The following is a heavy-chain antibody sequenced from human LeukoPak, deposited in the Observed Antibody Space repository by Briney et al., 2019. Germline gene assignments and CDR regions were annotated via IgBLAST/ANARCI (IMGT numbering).Heavy chain of an antibody. CDR2: VSWNSGLI. J-gene: IGHJ6*02. D-gene: IGHD2/OR15-2a*01. CDR3: AKDFLAPRFSLYGLDV. Sequence: PGGSLRLSCVGSGITLEDYAMHWVRQAPGKGLEWVSGVSWNSGLIGYADSVKGRFTISRDNAKNSLYLQMNSLRPDDTAFYYCAKDFLAPRFSLYGLDVWGQGTTVIVSS. CDR1: GITLEDYA. V-gene: IGHV3-9*01.